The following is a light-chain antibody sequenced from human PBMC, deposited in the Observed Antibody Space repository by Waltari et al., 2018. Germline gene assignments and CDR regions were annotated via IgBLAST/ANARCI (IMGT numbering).Light chain of an antibody. CDR3: GAWDDSLSGRWL. J-gene: IGLJ3*02. V-gene: IGLV1-44*01. CDR2: SNT. CDR1: SSNIGRNA. Sequence: QSVLTQPPSASGTPGQSVIISCSGGSSNIGRNAVSWYQHLPGTAPKLLIYSNTQRPSGVTDRFSGSKSGTSASLAISGLQSEDEADYYCGAWDDSLSGRWLFGGGTKLTVL.